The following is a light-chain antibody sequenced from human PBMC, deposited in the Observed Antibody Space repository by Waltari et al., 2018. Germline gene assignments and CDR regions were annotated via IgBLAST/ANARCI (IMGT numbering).Light chain of an antibody. CDR3: AAWDDSRGYV. CDR2: INT. CDR1: ISNIGSKT. V-gene: IGLV1-44*01. J-gene: IGLJ1*01. Sequence: QSVLTQPPSASGTPGQRVTIYCSGRISNIGSKTVSWYQQLPDTAPKLLIYINTQRPSGVPDRFSGSKSGTSASLAISGLQSEDEADYYCAAWDDSRGYVFGTGTKVTVL.